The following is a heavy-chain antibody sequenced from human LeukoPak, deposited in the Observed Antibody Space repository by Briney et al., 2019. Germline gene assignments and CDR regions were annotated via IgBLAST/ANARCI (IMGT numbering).Heavy chain of an antibody. CDR3: VSMAVAGTVYYYGMDV. CDR1: GFTFSSYW. Sequence: GGSLRLSCAASGFTFSSYWMHWVRQAPGKGLVWVSRINSDGSSTSYADSVKGRFTISRDNAKNTLYLQMNSLRAEDTAVYYCVSMAVAGTVYYYGMDVWGQGTTVTVSS. V-gene: IGHV3-74*01. CDR2: INSDGSST. J-gene: IGHJ6*02. D-gene: IGHD6-19*01.